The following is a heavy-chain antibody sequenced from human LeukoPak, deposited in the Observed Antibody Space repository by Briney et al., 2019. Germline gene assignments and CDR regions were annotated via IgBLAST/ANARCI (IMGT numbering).Heavy chain of an antibody. CDR1: GFRFDDFA. V-gene: IGHV3-43*02. CDR3: VKDMGDYGDYVVHY. CDR2: VGGNGGAT. Sequence: GGSLRLSCAASGFRFDDFAMHWVRQAPGKGLEWVSLVGGNGGATYYADSVKGRFTISRDNSKNSLYLQMNSLRTDDTALYYCVKDMGDYGDYVVHYWGQGTLVSASS. J-gene: IGHJ4*02. D-gene: IGHD4-17*01.